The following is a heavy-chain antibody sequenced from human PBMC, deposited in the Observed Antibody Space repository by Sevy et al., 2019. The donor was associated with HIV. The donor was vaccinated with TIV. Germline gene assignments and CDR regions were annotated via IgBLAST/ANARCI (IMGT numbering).Heavy chain of an antibody. CDR3: TRVNAFFYNSGSKYDAFDI. CDR2: IRNTHYGGTT. Sequence: GGSLRLSCTTSGFTFGDYALSWFRQAPGKGLEWVGFIRNTHYGGTTEYAASVKGIFTISRDDSKSIAYLQMNSLIIEDTAMYYCTRVNAFFYNSGSKYDAFDIWGQGTMVTVSS. V-gene: IGHV3-49*03. J-gene: IGHJ3*02. CDR1: GFTFGDYA. D-gene: IGHD3-10*01.